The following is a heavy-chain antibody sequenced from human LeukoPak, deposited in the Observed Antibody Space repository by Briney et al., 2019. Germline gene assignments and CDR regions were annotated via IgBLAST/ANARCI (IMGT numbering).Heavy chain of an antibody. Sequence: ASVKVSCKASGYTFNNYYMHWVRQAPGQGLEWMGWINPKSGATNYAQKFQGRVTTTRDTSISTAYMELRRLRSDDTAVYYCAREGPTYNWKRDWFDPWGQGTLVTVSS. J-gene: IGHJ5*02. V-gene: IGHV1-2*02. CDR3: AREGPTYNWKRDWFDP. CDR2: INPKSGAT. D-gene: IGHD1-20*01. CDR1: GYTFNNYY.